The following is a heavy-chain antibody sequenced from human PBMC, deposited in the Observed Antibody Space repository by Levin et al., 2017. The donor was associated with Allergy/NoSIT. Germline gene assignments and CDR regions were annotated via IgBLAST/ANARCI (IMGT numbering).Heavy chain of an antibody. D-gene: IGHD3-22*01. J-gene: IGHJ4*02. CDR1: GGSISSSSYY. CDR3: ARSPARYDKSGYPAFYFDF. Sequence: PSETLSLTCTVSGGSISSSSYYWGWIRQPPGQGLEWIGTFYYSVSTYYNPSLKSRVTISVDTSKNQFSLKLSSVTAADTAVYYCARSPARYDKSGYPAFYFDFWGQGTLVTVSS. CDR2: FYYSVST. V-gene: IGHV4-39*01.